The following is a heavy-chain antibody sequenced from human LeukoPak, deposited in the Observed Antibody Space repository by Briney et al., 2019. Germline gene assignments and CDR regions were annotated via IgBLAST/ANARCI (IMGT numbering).Heavy chain of an antibody. CDR1: GGSISSYY. J-gene: IGHJ5*02. Sequence: PSETLSLTCSVSGGSISSYYWNWIRQPPGKGLEWIGYIYYSGSTNYSPSLKSRVTISVDTSKNQFSLKLSSVTAADTAVYYRARLSRVVGKNFFDPWGQGTLVTVSS. V-gene: IGHV4-59*08. D-gene: IGHD2-15*01. CDR3: ARLSRVVGKNFFDP. CDR2: IYYSGST.